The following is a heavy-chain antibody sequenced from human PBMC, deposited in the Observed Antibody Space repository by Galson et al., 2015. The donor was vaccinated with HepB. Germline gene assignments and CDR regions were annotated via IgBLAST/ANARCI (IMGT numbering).Heavy chain of an antibody. D-gene: IGHD5-24*01. CDR2: IIPIFGTA. Sequence: SVKVSCKASGGTFSSYAISWVRQAPGQGLEWMGGIIPIFGTANYAQKFQGRVTITADESTSTAYMELSSLRSEDTAVYYCARSRDGYNYASRYYYYYMDVWGKGTTVTVS. CDR1: GGTFSSYA. V-gene: IGHV1-69*13. J-gene: IGHJ6*03. CDR3: ARSRDGYNYASRYYYYYMDV.